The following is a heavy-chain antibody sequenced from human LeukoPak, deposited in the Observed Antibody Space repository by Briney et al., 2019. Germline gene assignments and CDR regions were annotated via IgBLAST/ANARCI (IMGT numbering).Heavy chain of an antibody. V-gene: IGHV3-23*01. Sequence: GGSLRLSCAASGFTFSSYAMSWVGQAPGRGVEGVLAISGSGGSIYYVDPVKGRFTISRDNSKNTLYLQMNSLRAEDTAVYYCAKVAGKPSSGPSWFDPWGQGTLVTVSS. J-gene: IGHJ5*02. CDR2: ISGSGGSI. CDR3: AKVAGKPSSGPSWFDP. CDR1: GFTFSSYA. D-gene: IGHD6-19*01.